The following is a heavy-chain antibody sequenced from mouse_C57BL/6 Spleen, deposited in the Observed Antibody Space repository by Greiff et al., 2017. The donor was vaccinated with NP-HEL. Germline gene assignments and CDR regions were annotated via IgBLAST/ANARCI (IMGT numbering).Heavy chain of an antibody. V-gene: IGHV5-17*01. CDR2: ISSGSSTI. Sequence: EVKLVESGGGLVKPGGSLKLSCAASGFTFSDYGMHWVRQAPEKGLEWVAYISSGSSTIYYADTVKGRFTISRDNAKNTLFLQMTSLRSEDTAMYYCARRDFDYYAMDYWGQGTSVTVSS. J-gene: IGHJ4*01. CDR3: ARRDFDYYAMDY. CDR1: GFTFSDYG.